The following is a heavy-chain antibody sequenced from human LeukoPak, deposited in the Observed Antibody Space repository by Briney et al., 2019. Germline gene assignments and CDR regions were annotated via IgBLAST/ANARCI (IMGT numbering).Heavy chain of an antibody. D-gene: IGHD4-17*01. J-gene: IGHJ4*02. V-gene: IGHV3-33*01. Sequence: GRSLRLSCAASGFPFSSYGMHWVRQAPGKGLEWVALTWYDGSSKYYADSVKGRFTNSRDNSKNTLYLQMNSLRAEDTAVYYCARYYGDSYYFDYWGQGTLVTVSS. CDR2: TWYDGSSK. CDR1: GFPFSSYG. CDR3: ARYYGDSYYFDY.